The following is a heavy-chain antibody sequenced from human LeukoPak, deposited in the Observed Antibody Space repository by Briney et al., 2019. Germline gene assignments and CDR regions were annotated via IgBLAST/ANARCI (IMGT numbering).Heavy chain of an antibody. J-gene: IGHJ6*02. D-gene: IGHD3-10*01. CDR3: AKRSRRLTLVRGVPHEDV. CDR1: GFTFSSYG. CDR2: VSYDGTNK. V-gene: IGHV3-30*18. Sequence: PGRSLRLSCAASGFTFSSYGMHWVRQAPGKGLEWVAVVSYDGTNKYYADSVKGRFTISRDNSKNTLYLQMNSLRAEDTAVYYCAKRSRRLTLVRGVPHEDVWGQGTTVTVSS.